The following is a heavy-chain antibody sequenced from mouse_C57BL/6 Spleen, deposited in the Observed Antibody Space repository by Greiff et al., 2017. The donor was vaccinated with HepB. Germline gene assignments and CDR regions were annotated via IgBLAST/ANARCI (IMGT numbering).Heavy chain of an antibody. V-gene: IGHV1-15*01. J-gene: IGHJ1*03. CDR3: TRFSGYYGSRRYFDV. CDR1: GYTFTDYE. Sequence: VKLVESGAELVRPGASVTLSCKASGYTFTDYEMHWVKQTPVHGLEWIGAIDPETGGTAYNQKFKGKAILTADKSSSTAYMELRSLTSEDSAVYYCTRFSGYYGSRRYFDVWGTGTTVTVSS. CDR2: IDPETGGT. D-gene: IGHD1-1*01.